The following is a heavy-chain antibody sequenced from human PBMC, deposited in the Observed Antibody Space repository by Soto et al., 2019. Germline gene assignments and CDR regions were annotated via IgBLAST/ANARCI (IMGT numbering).Heavy chain of an antibody. V-gene: IGHV3-48*03. D-gene: IGHD6-19*01. CDR3: ARIGAGGWDVPFDF. Sequence: EVRLVESGGALVQPGGSLRLSCAASGFTFSSYEMTWVRQAPGRGLEWVSYISDSGHTIHYGDSVKGRFTISRDNAKNSLHLQMNSLTVEDTAVYYCARIGAGGWDVPFDFWGQETLVTVSS. CDR2: ISDSGHTI. J-gene: IGHJ4*02. CDR1: GFTFSSYE.